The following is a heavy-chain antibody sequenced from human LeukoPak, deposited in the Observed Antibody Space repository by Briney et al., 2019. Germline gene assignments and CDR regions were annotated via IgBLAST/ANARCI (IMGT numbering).Heavy chain of an antibody. J-gene: IGHJ4*02. CDR3: ASGDSRYCSGGSCYLLGY. CDR2: IYHSGST. Sequence: SQTLSLTCAVSGGSISSGGYSWSWIRQPPGKGLEWIGYIYHSGSTYYNPSLKSRVTISVDRSKNQFSLKLSSVTAVDTAVYYCASGDSRYCSGGSCYLLGYWGQGTLVTVSS. D-gene: IGHD2-15*01. V-gene: IGHV4-30-2*01. CDR1: GGSISSGGYS.